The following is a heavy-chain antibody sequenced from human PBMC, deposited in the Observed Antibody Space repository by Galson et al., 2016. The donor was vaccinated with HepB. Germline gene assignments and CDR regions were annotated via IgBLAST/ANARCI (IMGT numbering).Heavy chain of an antibody. D-gene: IGHD7-27*01. CDR2: TYYRSKWYN. CDR1: GDSVSSDGAA. J-gene: IGHJ5*02. CDR3: ARAEANWDGGGDNWFAR. Sequence: CAISGDSVSSDGAAWNWIRQSPSRGLEWLGRTYYRSKWYNAYALFVKSRITINPDTSKNQFSQQLNSVTPEDTAVYYCARAEANWDGGGDNWFARWGQGTLVTVSS. V-gene: IGHV6-1*01.